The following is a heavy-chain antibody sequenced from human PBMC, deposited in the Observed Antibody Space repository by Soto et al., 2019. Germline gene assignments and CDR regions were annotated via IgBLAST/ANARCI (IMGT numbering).Heavy chain of an antibody. J-gene: IGHJ4*02. D-gene: IGHD3-3*01. CDR1: GGSITNCY. CDR3: FGGLSEWGRSYF. V-gene: IGHV4-59*01. Sequence: SETLSLTCTVSGGSITNCYGISIRQPPGKTLEYIGYMSYSGNTYYNPSLKSRVTRWADASKNQFSLKFRSLTAAHTAVYDCFGGLSEWGRSYFWGKETMVSVSS. CDR2: MSYSGNT.